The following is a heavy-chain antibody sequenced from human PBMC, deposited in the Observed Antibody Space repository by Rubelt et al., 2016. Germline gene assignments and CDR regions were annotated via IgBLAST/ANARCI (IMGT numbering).Heavy chain of an antibody. J-gene: IGHJ4*02. CDR2: IITASIIT. CDR1: GYTFTEYA. CDR3: ARADVSYGQHDY. V-gene: IGHV1-3*04. D-gene: IGHD3-16*01. Sequence: VQLVQSGADVKKPGASVRVSCKASGYTFTEYALHWVRQAPGQRLEWMGWIITASIITEYSQEFQGRVSMTTDTSTSTAYMELRSLRSDDTAVYYCARADVSYGQHDYWGQGTLVTVSS.